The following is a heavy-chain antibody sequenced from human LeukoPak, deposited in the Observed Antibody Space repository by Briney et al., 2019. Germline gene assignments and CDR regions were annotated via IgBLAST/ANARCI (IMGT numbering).Heavy chain of an antibody. Sequence: SETLSLTCTVSGGSISSSSYYWGWIRQPPGKGLEWIGSIYYSGSTYYNPSLKSRVTISVDTSKNQSSLRLSSVTAADTAVYYCARVVAAAGTSWFDPWGQGTLVTVSS. CDR3: ARVVAAAGTSWFDP. J-gene: IGHJ5*02. CDR1: GGSISSSSYY. V-gene: IGHV4-39*07. D-gene: IGHD6-13*01. CDR2: IYYSGST.